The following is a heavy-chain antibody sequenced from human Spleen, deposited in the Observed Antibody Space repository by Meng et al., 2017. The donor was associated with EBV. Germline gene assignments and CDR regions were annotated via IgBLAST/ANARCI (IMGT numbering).Heavy chain of an antibody. J-gene: IGHJ4*02. Sequence: QISLDESGPPLVKPTQTLPLTCTFSWFSLSARGVGVGWIRQPPGKALEWLAVIYWDDDKRYSPSLKSRLTITKDTSKNQVVLTMTNMDPVDAATYYCAHIIAARPFDYWGQGTLVTVSS. CDR3: AHIIAARPFDY. V-gene: IGHV2-5*02. CDR2: IYWDDDK. CDR1: WFSLSARGVG. D-gene: IGHD6-6*01.